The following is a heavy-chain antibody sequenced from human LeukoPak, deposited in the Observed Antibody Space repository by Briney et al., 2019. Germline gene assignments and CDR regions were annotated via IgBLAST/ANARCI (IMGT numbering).Heavy chain of an antibody. CDR2: IRYDGSNK. V-gene: IGHV3-30*02. J-gene: IGHJ4*02. CDR1: GFTFSSYG. CDR3: ATGSGGPNIVVVPAAILDY. D-gene: IGHD2-2*01. Sequence: GGSLRLSCAASGFTFSSYGMHWVRQAPGKGLEWVAFIRYDGSNKYYADSVKGRFTISRDNSKNTLYLQMNSLGAEDTAVYYCATGSGGPNIVVVPAAILDYWGQGTLVTVSS.